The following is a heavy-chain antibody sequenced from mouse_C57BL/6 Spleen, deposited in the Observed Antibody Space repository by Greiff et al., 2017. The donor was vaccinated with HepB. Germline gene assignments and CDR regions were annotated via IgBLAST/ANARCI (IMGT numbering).Heavy chain of an antibody. J-gene: IGHJ4*01. Sequence: EVQLQESGGDLVKPGGSLKLSCAASGFTFSSYGMSWVRQTPDKRLEWVATISSGGSYTYYPDSVKGRFTISRDNAKNTLYLQMSSLKSEDTAMYYCARDYDGCMDYWGQGTSVTVSS. CDR3: ARDYDGCMDY. CDR1: GFTFSSYG. CDR2: ISSGGSYT. V-gene: IGHV5-6*01. D-gene: IGHD2-3*01.